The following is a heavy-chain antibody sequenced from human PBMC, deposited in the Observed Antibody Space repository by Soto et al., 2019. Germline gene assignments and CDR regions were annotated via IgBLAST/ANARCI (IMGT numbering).Heavy chain of an antibody. CDR2: INSVASYV. CDR3: TRDRSSFMRGRIRGPYGGLDV. V-gene: IGHV3-21*01. Sequence: QLVESGGGLVKPGGSRRVSCAASRFAFSSYSMHWVRQAPMKGLEWVASINSVASYVYYADSVEGRFTISRDNAKNSVYLQMNSLRAEDTAVYYCTRDRSSFMRGRIRGPYGGLDVWGQGTTVLVS. J-gene: IGHJ6*02. CDR1: RFAFSSYS. D-gene: IGHD3-10*01.